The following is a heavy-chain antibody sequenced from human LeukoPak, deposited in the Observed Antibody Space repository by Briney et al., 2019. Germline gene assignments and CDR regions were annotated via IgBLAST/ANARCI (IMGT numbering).Heavy chain of an antibody. D-gene: IGHD3-16*01. J-gene: IGHJ3*02. CDR2: IFSSGDGT. V-gene: IGHV3-23*01. Sequence: GGSLRLSCAASGFTFDNYAMGWARQAPGKGLEWVSNIFSSGDGTLYADSVKGRFTISRDNSKNTLYLQMNSLRVEDTALYYCAKRKVPASLGEAFDIWGQGTMVTVSS. CDR1: GFTFDNYA. CDR3: AKRKVPASLGEAFDI.